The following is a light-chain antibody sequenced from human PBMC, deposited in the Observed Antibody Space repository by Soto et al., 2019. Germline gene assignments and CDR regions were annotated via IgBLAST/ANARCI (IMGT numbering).Light chain of an antibody. CDR1: SSKIGSNT. Sequence: QSVLTQPPSASGTPGQRVTISCSGSSSKIGSNTVNWYQQLPGTAPKILIYSNNQRPSGVPDRFSGSKSGTSASLAISGLQSEDEAYYYCSAWDDSLNGFVVFGGGTKLTVL. V-gene: IGLV1-44*01. CDR3: SAWDDSLNGFVV. CDR2: SNN. J-gene: IGLJ2*01.